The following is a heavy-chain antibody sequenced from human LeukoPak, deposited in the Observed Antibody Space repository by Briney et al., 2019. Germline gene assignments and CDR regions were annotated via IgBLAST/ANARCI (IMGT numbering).Heavy chain of an antibody. V-gene: IGHV1-2*02. CDR2: INPNSGGT. D-gene: IGHD4-17*01. J-gene: IGHJ3*02. CDR1: GYTFTGYY. CDR3: AREATVTTKRAFDI. Sequence: ASVKVSCKASGYTFTGYYMHWVRQAPGQGLEWMGWINPNSGGTNYAQKFQGRVTMTRDTSISTAHMELSRLRSDDTAVYYCAREATVTTKRAFDIWGQGTMVTVSS.